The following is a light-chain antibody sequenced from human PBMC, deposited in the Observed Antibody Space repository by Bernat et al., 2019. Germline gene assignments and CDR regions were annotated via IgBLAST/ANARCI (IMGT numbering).Light chain of an antibody. CDR2: GAS. CDR1: QSVSSN. V-gene: IGKV3-15*01. J-gene: IGKJ3*01. Sequence: EIVMTQSPATLSVSPGERATLSCRASQSVSSNLAWYQQKPGQAPRLLIYGASTRATGIPARFSGSGSGTEFTLTISSLQSEDFAVYYCQQYNNWPLFPLRPGTTLDIQ. CDR3: QQYNNWPLFP.